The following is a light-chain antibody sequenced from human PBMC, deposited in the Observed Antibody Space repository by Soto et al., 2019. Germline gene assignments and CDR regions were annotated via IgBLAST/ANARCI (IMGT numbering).Light chain of an antibody. Sequence: EIVLTQSPDTLSLSPGERATFSCRATQSITNKYVAWYQQKAGQAPRLLIYGASTRATGIPDRFRGSGSGTDFTLSITRLEPEEFAVYYCHQYLDSPNTFGQGTNLEIK. V-gene: IGKV3-20*01. J-gene: IGKJ2*01. CDR1: QSITNKY. CDR2: GAS. CDR3: HQYLDSPNT.